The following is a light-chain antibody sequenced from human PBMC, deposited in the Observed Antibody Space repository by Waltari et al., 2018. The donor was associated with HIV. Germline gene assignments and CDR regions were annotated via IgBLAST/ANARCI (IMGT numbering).Light chain of an antibody. J-gene: IGLJ2*01. CDR2: HDI. CDR1: KLGDKY. Sequence: SYELTQPPSVSVSPGQTASITCSGDKLGDKYACWYQQKPGQSPVLVIYHDIQRPSGTPERFSGSNSGNTATLTISGTQAMDEADYYCQAWDSSTVVVGGGTKLTVL. V-gene: IGLV3-1*01. CDR3: QAWDSSTVV.